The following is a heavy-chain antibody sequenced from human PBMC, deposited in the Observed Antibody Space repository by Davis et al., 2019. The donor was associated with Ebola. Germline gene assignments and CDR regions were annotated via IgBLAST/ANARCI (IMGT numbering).Heavy chain of an antibody. D-gene: IGHD6-13*01. V-gene: IGHV1-18*01. J-gene: IGHJ4*02. CDR1: GYTFTSYG. CDR2: ISAYNGNT. Sequence: ASVKVSCKASGYTFTSYGISWVRQAPGQGLEWMGWISAYNGNTNYAQTLQGRVTMTTDTSTSTAYMELRSLRSDDTAVYYCARGCRKAGSSWCYFDYWGQGTLVTVSS. CDR3: ARGCRKAGSSWCYFDY.